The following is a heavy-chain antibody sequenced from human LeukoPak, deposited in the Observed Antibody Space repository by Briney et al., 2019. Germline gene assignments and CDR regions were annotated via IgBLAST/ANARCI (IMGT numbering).Heavy chain of an antibody. Sequence: GGSLRLSCAASGFIFSSYEMNWVRQAPGKGLEWVSYISSSGSTKYYADSVKGRFTISRDNAKNSLYLQMNSLRAEDTAVYYCARDRSSSWYYFDYWGQGTLVTVSS. D-gene: IGHD6-13*01. CDR2: ISSSGSTK. CDR3: ARDRSSSWYYFDY. J-gene: IGHJ4*02. V-gene: IGHV3-48*03. CDR1: GFIFSSYE.